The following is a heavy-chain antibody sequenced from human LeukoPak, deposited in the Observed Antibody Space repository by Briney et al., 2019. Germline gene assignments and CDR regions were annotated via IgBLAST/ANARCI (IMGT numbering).Heavy chain of an antibody. D-gene: IGHD3-10*01. CDR1: GFTFSSYA. V-gene: IGHV3-21*01. CDR2: ISSSSSYI. CDR3: ARDLGVDY. J-gene: IGHJ4*02. Sequence: PGGSLRLSCAASGFTFSSYAMSWVCQAPGKGLEWVSSISSSSSYIYYADSVKGRFTISRDNAKNSLYLQMNSLRAEDTAVYYCARDLGVDYWGQGTLVTVSS.